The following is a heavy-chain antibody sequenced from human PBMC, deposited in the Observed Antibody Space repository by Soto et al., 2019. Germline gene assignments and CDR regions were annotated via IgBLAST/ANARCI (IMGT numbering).Heavy chain of an antibody. V-gene: IGHV4-34*01. D-gene: IGHD6-6*01. J-gene: IGHJ6*03. CDR1: GGSFSGYY. CDR3: ARGVGSSSSLYYYYYMDV. Sequence: SETLSLTCAVYGGSFSGYYWSWIRQPPGKGLEWIGEINHSGSTNYNPSLKSRVTISVDTSKNQFSLKLSSVTAADTAVYYCARGVGSSSSLYYYYYMDVWGKGTTLTVSS. CDR2: INHSGST.